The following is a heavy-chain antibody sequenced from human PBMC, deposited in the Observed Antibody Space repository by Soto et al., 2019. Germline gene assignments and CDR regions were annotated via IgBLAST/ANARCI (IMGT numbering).Heavy chain of an antibody. J-gene: IGHJ4*02. Sequence: EVQQLESGGGLVQPGGSLRLSCAASGFTFSSYGMSCVRQAPGKGLEWVSAISGSGGSTYNADSVKGRFTISRDKSKNTRYLQMNSLRAEDTAVYYCAKNEGYSSGWYLDWGQGPLVTVSS. CDR1: GFTFSSYG. V-gene: IGHV3-23*01. D-gene: IGHD6-19*01. CDR2: ISGSGGST. CDR3: AKNEGYSSGWYLD.